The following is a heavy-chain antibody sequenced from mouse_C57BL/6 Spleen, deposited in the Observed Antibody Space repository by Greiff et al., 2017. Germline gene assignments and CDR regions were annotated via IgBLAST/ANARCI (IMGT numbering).Heavy chain of an antibody. CDR1: GYTFTDYY. Sequence: VKLMESGAELVRPGASVKLSCKASGYTFTDYYINWVKQRPGQGLEWIARIYPGSGNTYYNEKFKGQATLTAEKSSSTAYMQLSSLTSEDSAVYFCARGYYFDYWGQGTTLTVSS. V-gene: IGHV1-76*01. J-gene: IGHJ2*01. CDR2: IYPGSGNT. CDR3: ARGYYFDY.